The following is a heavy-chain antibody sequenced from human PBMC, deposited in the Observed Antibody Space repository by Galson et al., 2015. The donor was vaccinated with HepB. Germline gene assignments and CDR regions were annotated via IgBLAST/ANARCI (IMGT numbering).Heavy chain of an antibody. Sequence: SVKVSCKASGGTFSSYAISWVRQAPGQGLEWMGGIIPIFGTANYAQKFQGRVTITADESTSTAYMELSSLRSEDTAVYYCARKSPFWSGYYGDAFDIWGQGTMVTVSS. J-gene: IGHJ3*02. CDR1: GGTFSSYA. D-gene: IGHD3-3*01. CDR2: IIPIFGTA. V-gene: IGHV1-69*13. CDR3: ARKSPFWSGYYGDAFDI.